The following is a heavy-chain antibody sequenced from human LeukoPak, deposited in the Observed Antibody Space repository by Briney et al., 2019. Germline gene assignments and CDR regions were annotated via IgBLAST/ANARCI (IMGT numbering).Heavy chain of an antibody. CDR2: IYPRDGST. D-gene: IGHD2-2*01. Sequence: ASVKVSCKASGYSFTSNYIHWVRQAPGQGLEWMGMIYPRDGSTSYAQKFQGRVTVTRDTSTSTVHMELSGLRSEDTAVYYCARATVPAAKIGYYYYGMDVWGQGTTVTVSS. CDR3: ARATVPAAKIGYYYYGMDV. CDR1: GYSFTSNY. J-gene: IGHJ6*02. V-gene: IGHV1-46*01.